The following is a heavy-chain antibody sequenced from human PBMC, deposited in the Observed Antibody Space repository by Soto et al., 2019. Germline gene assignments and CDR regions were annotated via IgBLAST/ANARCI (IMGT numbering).Heavy chain of an antibody. CDR1: GGTFNKYA. J-gene: IGHJ4*02. D-gene: IGHD3-22*01. V-gene: IGHV1-69*13. CDR3: ARGVHYDSSGYYYFY. Sequence: SVKVSCKASGGTFNKYAISWVRQAPGQGLEWMGGIIPMFGTANYAQKFQGRVTITADESTSTAYMELRGLRSEDTAVYYCARGVHYDSSGYYYFYWGRGTLVTVSS. CDR2: IIPMFGTA.